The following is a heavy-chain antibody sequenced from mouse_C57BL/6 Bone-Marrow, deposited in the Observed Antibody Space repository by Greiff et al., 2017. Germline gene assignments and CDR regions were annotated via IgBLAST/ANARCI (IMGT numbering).Heavy chain of an antibody. J-gene: IGHJ3*01. CDR1: GFNIKDDY. D-gene: IGHD2-4*01. Sequence: EVKLMESGAELVRPGASVKLSCTASGFNIKDDYMHWVKQRPEQGLEWIGWIDPENGDTEYASKFQGKATITADTSSTTAYLQLSSLTSEDTAVYYCTKNYDYDDPWFAYWGQGTLVTVSA. CDR3: TKNYDYDDPWFAY. V-gene: IGHV14-4*01. CDR2: IDPENGDT.